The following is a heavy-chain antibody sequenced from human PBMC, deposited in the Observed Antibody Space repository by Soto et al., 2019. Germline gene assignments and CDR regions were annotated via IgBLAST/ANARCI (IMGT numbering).Heavy chain of an antibody. CDR3: ARVFSSGSGWMYYFDF. Sequence: QVQLQESVPGLVKPSETLSLTCTVSSDSIAGETWWMWVRQPPGMGLDGFGAIVHTAGTNYNPSLKGRVTMEVDKSKNQFSLNRISATAADTAVYYCARVFSSGSGWMYYFDFWGQGTLVSVSS. D-gene: IGHD6-25*01. CDR2: IVHTAGT. J-gene: IGHJ4*02. V-gene: IGHV4-4*02. CDR1: SDSIAGETW.